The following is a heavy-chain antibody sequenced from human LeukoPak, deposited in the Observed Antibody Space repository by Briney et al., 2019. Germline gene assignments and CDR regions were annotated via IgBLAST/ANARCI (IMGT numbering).Heavy chain of an antibody. CDR1: GGTFSSYT. CDR3: ARDEQQLDLYYYGMDV. CDR2: IIPILGIA. D-gene: IGHD6-13*01. V-gene: IGHV1-69*04. Sequence: SVKVSCKASGGTFSSYTISWVRQAPGLGLKWRGRIIPILGIANYAQKFQGRVTITADKSTSTAYMELSSLRSEDTAVYYCARDEQQLDLYYYGMDVWGQGTTVSVSS. J-gene: IGHJ6*02.